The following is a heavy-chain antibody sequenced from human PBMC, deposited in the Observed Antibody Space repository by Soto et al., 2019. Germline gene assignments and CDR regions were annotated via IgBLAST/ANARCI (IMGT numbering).Heavy chain of an antibody. J-gene: IGHJ2*01. CDR2: IIPIFGTA. CDR1: GGTFSSYA. Sequence: QVQLVQSGAEVKKPGSSVKVSCKASGGTFSSYAISWVRQAPGQGLEWMGGIIPIFGTANYAQKFQGRVTIXXDXSXXTADVELSSLRSEDTAVYYCARDRFLRPGDWYFDLWGRGTLVTVSS. D-gene: IGHD7-27*01. CDR3: ARDRFLRPGDWYFDL. V-gene: IGHV1-69*12.